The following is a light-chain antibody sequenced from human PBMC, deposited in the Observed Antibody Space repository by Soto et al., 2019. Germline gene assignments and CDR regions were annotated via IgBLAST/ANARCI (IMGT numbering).Light chain of an antibody. CDR3: QQYSKWPWT. V-gene: IGKV3-15*01. J-gene: IGKJ1*01. CDR1: QSVINN. CDR2: GAS. Sequence: EIVMTHSPATLSVSPGERATLSCRASQSVINNLAWYQQTPGQAPRLLIYGASTRANGIPARFSVSGSGTEFTLTISSLQSEDFAVYYCQQYSKWPWTFGQGTKVEIK.